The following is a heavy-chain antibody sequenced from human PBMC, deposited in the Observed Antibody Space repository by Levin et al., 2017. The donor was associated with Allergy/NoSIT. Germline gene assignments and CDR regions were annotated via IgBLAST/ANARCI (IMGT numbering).Heavy chain of an antibody. Sequence: GESLKISCAASGFTFSDYYMSWIRQAPGKGLEWVSYISNSGSTIYFADSVKGRFTISRDNAKNSLYLQMNSLRAEDTAVYYCARLGSLATGLPGYWGQGTLVTVSS. CDR1: GFTFSDYY. CDR3: ARLGSLATGLPGY. CDR2: ISNSGSTI. J-gene: IGHJ4*02. V-gene: IGHV3-11*01. D-gene: IGHD3-10*01.